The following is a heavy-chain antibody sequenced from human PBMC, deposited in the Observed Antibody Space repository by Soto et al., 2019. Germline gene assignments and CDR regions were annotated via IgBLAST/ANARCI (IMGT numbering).Heavy chain of an antibody. V-gene: IGHV4-59*08. CDR1: GGSISSYY. Sequence: SETLSLTCTVSGGSISSYYWSWIRQPPGKGLEWIGYIHYSGSTKYNPSLKSRVTISADTSKNQFSLKLSSVTAADTAVYYCARGHYDFWSGYFATMDYWGQGTLVTAPQ. D-gene: IGHD3-3*01. J-gene: IGHJ4*02. CDR3: ARGHYDFWSGYFATMDY. CDR2: IHYSGST.